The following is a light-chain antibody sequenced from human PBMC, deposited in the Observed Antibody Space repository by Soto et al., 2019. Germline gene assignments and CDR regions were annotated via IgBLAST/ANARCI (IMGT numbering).Light chain of an antibody. CDR3: QKNTSGGT. V-gene: IGKV1-27*01. J-gene: IGKJ3*01. CDR1: QGISNY. CDR2: AAS. Sequence: DIQMTQSPSSLSASVGDRVTITCRASQGISNYLAWYQQKPGKAPKLLIYAASTLQSGVPSRFSGSGSGTDFTITISSLQPEDVATYYCQKNTSGGTFGHGTKVDIK.